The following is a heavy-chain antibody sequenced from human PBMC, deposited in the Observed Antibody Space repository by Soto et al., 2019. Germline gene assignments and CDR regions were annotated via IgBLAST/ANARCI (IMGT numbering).Heavy chain of an antibody. CDR2: IIPILGIA. V-gene: IGHV1-69*02. CDR1: GGTFSSYT. J-gene: IGHJ4*02. CDR3: ATEDGYNVQPYSQVPFDY. Sequence: GASVKVSCKASGGTFSSYTISWVRQAPGQGLEWMGRIIPILGIANYAQKFQGRVTITADKSTSTAYMELSSLRSEDTAVYYCATEDGYNVQPYSQVPFDYWGQGTLVTVSS. D-gene: IGHD5-12*01.